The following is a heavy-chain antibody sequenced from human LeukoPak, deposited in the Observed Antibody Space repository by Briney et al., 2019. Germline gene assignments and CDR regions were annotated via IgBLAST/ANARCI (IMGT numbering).Heavy chain of an antibody. CDR3: ATSTVVTPAHFDY. J-gene: IGHJ4*02. Sequence: SVKVSCKAPGGTFSSYAISWVRQAPGQGLEWMGGIIPIFGTANYAQKFQGRVTITTDESTSTAYMELSSLRSEDTAVYYCATSTVVTPAHFDYWGQGTLVTVSS. V-gene: IGHV1-69*05. CDR2: IIPIFGTA. D-gene: IGHD4-23*01. CDR1: GGTFSSYA.